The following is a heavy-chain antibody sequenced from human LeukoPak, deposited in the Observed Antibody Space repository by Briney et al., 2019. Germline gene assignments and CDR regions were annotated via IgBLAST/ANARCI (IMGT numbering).Heavy chain of an antibody. CDR3: VRDFEVPAAAPDYYYFYYMDV. Sequence: GGSLRLSCAVSGFTFSVYGMNWVRQAPGKGLEWLSHISSGGTTIYYADSVKGRFSVSRDNVENSLFLQMNSLRVDDTAVYYCVRDFEVPAAAPDYYYFYYMDVWGTGTTVTVSS. CDR1: GFTFSVYG. CDR2: ISSGGTTI. D-gene: IGHD2-2*01. V-gene: IGHV3-48*04. J-gene: IGHJ6*03.